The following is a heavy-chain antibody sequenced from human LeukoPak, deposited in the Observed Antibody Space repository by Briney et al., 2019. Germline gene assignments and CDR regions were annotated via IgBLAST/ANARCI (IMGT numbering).Heavy chain of an antibody. V-gene: IGHV1-18*01. CDR1: GYTLTSYG. CDR3: ARVISLGYDFWSGYRHFGW. J-gene: IGHJ4*02. Sequence: ASLKVSCKASGYTLTSYGISWVRQAPGQGLEWMAWISAYNGNTNYTQKLQGGVTTTPDTTTSTAYMELRSLRSDDTAVYYCARVISLGYDFWSGYRHFGWRGQGTLGTVS. CDR2: ISAYNGNT. D-gene: IGHD3-3*01.